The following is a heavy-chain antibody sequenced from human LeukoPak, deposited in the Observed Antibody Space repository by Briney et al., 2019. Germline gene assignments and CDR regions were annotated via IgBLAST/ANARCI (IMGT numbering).Heavy chain of an antibody. CDR3: TKDKEDIVLMVFALSGYYFDY. J-gene: IGHJ4*02. CDR1: GFSFSNFA. D-gene: IGHD2-8*01. V-gene: IGHV3-23*01. CDR2: ITSNGGHT. Sequence: PGGSLRLSCAASGFSFSNFAMSWVRLAPGEGLEWVSVITSNGGHTYYADSVKGRFNISRDDSKNRLYLQMNSLRTEDTAVYYCTKDKEDIVLMVFALSGYYFDYWGQGTLVTVSP.